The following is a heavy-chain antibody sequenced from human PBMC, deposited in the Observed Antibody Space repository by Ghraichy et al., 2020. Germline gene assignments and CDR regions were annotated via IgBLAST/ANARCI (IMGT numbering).Heavy chain of an antibody. CDR3: ATTTVAGNFDF. J-gene: IGHJ4*02. CDR2: THHSGST. V-gene: IGHV4-30-2*01. Sequence: GNTHHSGSTYYTPSLRSRVAISLDMSKNQFSLKLNSVTSADTAVYYCATTTVAGNFDFWGQGTLVTVSS. D-gene: IGHD1-14*01.